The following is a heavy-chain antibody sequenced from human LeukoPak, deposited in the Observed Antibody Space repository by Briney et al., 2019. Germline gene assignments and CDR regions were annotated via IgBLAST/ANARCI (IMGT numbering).Heavy chain of an antibody. D-gene: IGHD3-16*02. Sequence: SETLSLTCTVSGGSISSYYWSWIRQPPGKGLEWIGYIYYSGSTNYNPSLKSRVTISVDTSKNQFSLKLSSVTAADTAVHYCARATWGFGGVIVAYYYYGMDVWGQGTTVTVSS. CDR2: IYYSGST. V-gene: IGHV4-59*01. CDR3: ARATWGFGGVIVAYYYYGMDV. CDR1: GGSISSYY. J-gene: IGHJ6*02.